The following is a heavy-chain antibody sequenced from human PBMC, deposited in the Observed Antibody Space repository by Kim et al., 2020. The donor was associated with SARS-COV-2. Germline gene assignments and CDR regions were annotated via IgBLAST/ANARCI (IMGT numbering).Heavy chain of an antibody. Sequence: GGSLRLSCAASGFTFSDHFMDWVRQAPGKGLEWVARIRSKAQRYTTNYAASVKGRFTISRDDSKSSLYLQMNSLKTDDTAVYYCSRDFWGLGDYWGQGTRVTVSS. J-gene: IGHJ4*02. CDR2: IRSKAQRYTT. CDR1: GFTFSDHF. CDR3: SRDFWGLGDY. D-gene: IGHD7-27*01. V-gene: IGHV3-72*01.